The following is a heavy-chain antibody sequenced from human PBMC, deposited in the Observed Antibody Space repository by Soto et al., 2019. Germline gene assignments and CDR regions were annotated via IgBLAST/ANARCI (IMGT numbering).Heavy chain of an antibody. CDR2: ISSSSDKT. Sequence: LLESGGALVYPGGSLRLSCIASGCSFSDYSMSWVRQAPGKGLQWVSYISSSSDKTYYADSVKGRFTVSRDNAKNALFLEMNSLRDDDTATYYCARLPKGSFVTAWGQGTRVTVSS. CDR3: ARLPKGSFVTA. D-gene: IGHD2-21*02. J-gene: IGHJ4*02. CDR1: GCSFSDYS. V-gene: IGHV3-48*02.